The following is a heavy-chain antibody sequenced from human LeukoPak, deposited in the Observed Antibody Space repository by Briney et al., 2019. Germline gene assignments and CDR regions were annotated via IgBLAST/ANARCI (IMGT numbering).Heavy chain of an antibody. Sequence: ASVKVSCKASGYTFTGYYMHWVRQAPGQGLEWMGWINPNSGGTNYAQKFQGRVTMTRDTSISTAYMELSRLRSDDTAVYYCARGRCRQLVGSWFDPWGQGTLVTVSS. CDR1: GYTFTGYY. CDR2: INPNSGGT. CDR3: ARGRCRQLVGSWFDP. V-gene: IGHV1-2*02. D-gene: IGHD6-6*01. J-gene: IGHJ5*02.